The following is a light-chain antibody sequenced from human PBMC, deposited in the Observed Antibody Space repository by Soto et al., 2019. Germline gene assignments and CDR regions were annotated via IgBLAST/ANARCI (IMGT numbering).Light chain of an antibody. CDR1: SSDVGAYDF. J-gene: IGLJ1*01. Sequence: QSVLTQPASVSGSPGQSITISCTGTSSDVGAYDFVSWYQQHQDKAPKLMIYEVSNRPSGVSNRFSGSKSVNTATLTISGLQAEDEADYYCSSYTSSSTRVFGTGTKLTVL. CDR2: EVS. V-gene: IGLV2-14*03. CDR3: SSYTSSSTRV.